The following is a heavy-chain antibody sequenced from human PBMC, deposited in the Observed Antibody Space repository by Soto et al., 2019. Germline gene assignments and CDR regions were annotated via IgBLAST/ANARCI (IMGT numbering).Heavy chain of an antibody. J-gene: IGHJ6*02. CDR2: IYYSGST. V-gene: IGHV4-30-4*01. D-gene: IGHD3-10*01. Sequence: TLSLTCTVSGGSISSGDYYWSWIRQPPGKGMEWIGYIYYSGSTYYNPSLKSRVTISVDTSKNQFSLKLSSVTAADTALYYCARVGFGELLAHGMDVWGQGTTVTVSS. CDR3: ARVGFGELLAHGMDV. CDR1: GGSISSGDYY.